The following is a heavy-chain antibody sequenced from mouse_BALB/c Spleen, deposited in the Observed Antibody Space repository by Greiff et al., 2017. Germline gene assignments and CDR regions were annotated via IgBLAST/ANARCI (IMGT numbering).Heavy chain of an antibody. V-gene: IGHV5-17*02. Sequence: EVKVVESGGGLVQPGGSRKLSCAASGFTFSSFGMHWVRQAPEKGLEWVAYISSGSSTIYYADTVKGRFTISRDNPKNTLFLQMTSLRSEDTAMYYCASHYYGSFDYWGQGTTLTVSS. J-gene: IGHJ2*01. CDR2: ISSGSSTI. CDR3: ASHYYGSFDY. D-gene: IGHD1-2*01. CDR1: GFTFSSFG.